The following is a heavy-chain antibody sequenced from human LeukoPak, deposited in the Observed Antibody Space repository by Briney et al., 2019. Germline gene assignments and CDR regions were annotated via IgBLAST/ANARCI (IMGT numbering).Heavy chain of an antibody. J-gene: IGHJ4*02. CDR3: ARDLLRYFDWLTGSFDY. CDR1: GGSISSSNW. CDR2: IYHSGST. D-gene: IGHD3-9*01. Sequence: PSETLSLTCAVSGGSISSSNWWSWVRQPPGKGLEWIGEIYHSGSTNYKPSLKSRVTISVDKSKNQFSLKLSSVTAADTAVYYCARDLLRYFDWLTGSFDYWGQGTLVTVSS. V-gene: IGHV4-4*02.